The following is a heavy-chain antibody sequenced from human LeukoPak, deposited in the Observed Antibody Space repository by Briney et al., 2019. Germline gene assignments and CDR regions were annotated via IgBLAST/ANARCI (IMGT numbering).Heavy chain of an antibody. D-gene: IGHD4-11*01. CDR1: GGSITNNNCY. J-gene: IGHJ4*02. V-gene: IGHV4-39*07. CDR2: IYYSGSS. Sequence: PSKTLSLTCIVSGGSITNNNCYWGWVRQPPGKGLEWIASIYYSGSSYYNPSLKSRVTMSVDTSKNQFSLKLSSVTAADTAVYYCVRLDYSNFFDYWGQGNLVSVSS. CDR3: VRLDYSNFFDY.